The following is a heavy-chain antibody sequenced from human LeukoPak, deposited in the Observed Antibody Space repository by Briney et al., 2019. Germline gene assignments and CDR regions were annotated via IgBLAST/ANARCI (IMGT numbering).Heavy chain of an antibody. Sequence: GRSLRLSCAASGFTFSNYAKSWVRQAPGRGLEWVSAISGSSGLTYYADSVKGRFTISRDNSKNTLFLQMNSLRAEDTAVYYCARRGESTSYGDYRFDYWGQGTLVTVSS. CDR3: ARRGESTSYGDYRFDY. CDR1: GFTFSNYA. V-gene: IGHV3-23*01. CDR2: ISGSSGLT. J-gene: IGHJ4*02. D-gene: IGHD4-17*01.